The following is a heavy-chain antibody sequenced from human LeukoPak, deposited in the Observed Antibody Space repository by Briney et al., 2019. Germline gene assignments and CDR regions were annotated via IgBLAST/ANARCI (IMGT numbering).Heavy chain of an antibody. Sequence: ASVKVSCKASGYTFTNYAIHWVRQSPGQRLEWLGWIHAGNGDTRYSHNFQGRVTVTRETSASTAYMELSSLISEDTALYFCARYYGSGGLDYWGQGTLVTVSS. CDR1: GYTFTNYA. CDR3: ARYYGSGGLDY. J-gene: IGHJ4*02. D-gene: IGHD3-10*01. CDR2: IHAGNGDT. V-gene: IGHV1-3*01.